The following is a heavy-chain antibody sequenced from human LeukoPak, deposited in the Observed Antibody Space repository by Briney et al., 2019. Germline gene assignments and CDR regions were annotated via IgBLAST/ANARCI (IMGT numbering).Heavy chain of an antibody. D-gene: IGHD2-21*02. V-gene: IGHV4-61*02. J-gene: IGHJ2*01. CDR1: GGSISSGSYY. Sequence: SQTLSLTCTVSGGSISSGSYYWSWIRQPAGKGLEWIGRIYTSGSTNYNPSLKSRVTISVDTSKNQFSLKLSSVTAADTAVYYCASCGGDCYSYWYFDLWGHGTLVTVSS. CDR3: ASCGGDCYSYWYFDL. CDR2: IYTSGST.